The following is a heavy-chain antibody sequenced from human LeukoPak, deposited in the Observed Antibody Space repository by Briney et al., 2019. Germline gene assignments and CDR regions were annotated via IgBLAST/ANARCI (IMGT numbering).Heavy chain of an antibody. V-gene: IGHV3-48*01. J-gene: IGHJ3*02. CDR2: ISSSSSTI. D-gene: IGHD3-3*01. CDR3: ARGNYDFWSGYDDAFDI. Sequence: GGSLRLSCAASGFTFSNYSMNWVRQAPGKGLEWLSYISSSSSTIYYADSVKGRFTISRDNAKNSLYLQMNSLRAEDTAVYYCARGNYDFWSGYDDAFDIWGQGTMVTVSS. CDR1: GFTFSNYS.